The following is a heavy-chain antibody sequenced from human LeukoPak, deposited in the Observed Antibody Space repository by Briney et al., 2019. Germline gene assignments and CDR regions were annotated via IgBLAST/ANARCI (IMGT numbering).Heavy chain of an antibody. Sequence: ASVKVSCKTSGYSFTDYYMHWVRQAPGQGLEWMGWINPNSGGTSSAQKFQGGVTMTRDTSISTVYMEVSWLTSDDTAIYYCARADRLHGGPYLIGPWGQGTLVTVSS. CDR1: GYSFTDYY. D-gene: IGHD2-21*01. CDR2: INPNSGGT. J-gene: IGHJ5*02. CDR3: ARADRLHGGPYLIGP. V-gene: IGHV1-2*02.